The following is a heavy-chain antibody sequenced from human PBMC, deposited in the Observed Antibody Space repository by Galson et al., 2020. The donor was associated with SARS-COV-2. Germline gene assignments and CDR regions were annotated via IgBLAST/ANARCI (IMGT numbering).Heavy chain of an antibody. V-gene: IGHV1-24*01. CDR2: FDPEDGET. CDR1: GYTLTELS. J-gene: IGHJ5*02. D-gene: IGHD2-2*01. CDR3: ATGPPYCSSTSCYASGWFDP. Sequence: ASVKVSCKVSGYTLTELSMHWVRQAPGKGLEWMGGFDPEDGETIYAQKFQGRVTMTEDTSTDTAYMELSSLSSEDTAVYYCATGPPYCSSTSCYASGWFDPWGQGTLVTVSS.